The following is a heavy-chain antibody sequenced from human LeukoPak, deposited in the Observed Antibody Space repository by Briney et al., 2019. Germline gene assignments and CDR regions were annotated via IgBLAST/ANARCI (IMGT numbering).Heavy chain of an antibody. D-gene: IGHD7-27*01. Sequence: GGSLRLSCAASGFTFSTFWMHWVRQTPGKGLVWVSRISSDGTTTHYADSVKGRFTIYRDNAKNTLFLHMNSLRAEDTAVYYCNVRWGPNSDYWGQGTLVTVSS. V-gene: IGHV3-74*01. J-gene: IGHJ4*02. CDR3: NVRWGPNSDY. CDR2: ISSDGTTT. CDR1: GFTFSTFW.